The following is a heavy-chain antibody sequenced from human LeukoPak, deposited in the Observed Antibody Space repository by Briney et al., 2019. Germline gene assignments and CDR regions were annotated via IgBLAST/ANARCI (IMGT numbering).Heavy chain of an antibody. D-gene: IGHD1-26*01. Sequence: GGSLRLSCAASGFTFSSYGMHWVRQAPGKGLEWVAFIRYDGSNKYYTDSVKGRFTISRDNSKNTLYLQMNSLRAEDTAVYYCAKDRRTSGSYAYFDYWGQGTLVTVSS. CDR3: AKDRRTSGSYAYFDY. J-gene: IGHJ4*02. CDR1: GFTFSSYG. CDR2: IRYDGSNK. V-gene: IGHV3-30*02.